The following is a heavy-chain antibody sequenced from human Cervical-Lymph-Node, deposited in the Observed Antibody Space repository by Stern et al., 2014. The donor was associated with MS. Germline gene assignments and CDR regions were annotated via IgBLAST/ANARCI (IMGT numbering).Heavy chain of an antibody. CDR2: INPNSGGT. V-gene: IGHV1-2*06. CDR1: GYTFTGYY. CDR3: ARSPQYYYDSSGSNRYFDY. Sequence: VQLVESGAEVKKPGASVKVSCKASGYTFTGYYMHWVRQAPGQGLEWMGRINPNSGGTNYAQKFQGRVTMTRDTSISTAYMELSRLRSDDTAVYYCARSPQYYYDSSGSNRYFDYWGQGTLVTVSS. J-gene: IGHJ4*02. D-gene: IGHD3-22*01.